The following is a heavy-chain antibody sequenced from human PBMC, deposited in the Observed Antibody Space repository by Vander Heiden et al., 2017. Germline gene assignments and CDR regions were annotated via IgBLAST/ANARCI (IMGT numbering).Heavy chain of an antibody. CDR1: GGSFSRYY. CDR2: INHRGST. CDR3: ARVREDCSSTSCPPGVY. V-gene: IGHV4-34*01. J-gene: IGHJ4*02. D-gene: IGHD2-2*01. Sequence: QVQLQQWGAGLLKPSETLSLTCAVYGGSFSRYYWSWIRQPPGKGLEWIGEINHRGSTNYNPSLKRRVTISVDTSKNQFSLKLSSVTAADTAVYYCARVREDCSSTSCPPGVYWCQGTLVTVSS.